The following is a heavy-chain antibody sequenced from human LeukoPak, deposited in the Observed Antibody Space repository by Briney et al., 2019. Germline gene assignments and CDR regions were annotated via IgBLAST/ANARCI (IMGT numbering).Heavy chain of an antibody. V-gene: IGHV3-11*01. Sequence: PGGSLRLSCAASGFTFSDYYMSWIRQAPGKGLEWVSYISSSGSTIYYADSVKGRFTVSRDNSKNTLYLQMSSLRAGDTAVYYCAKAGHYGSGSYYFDYWGQGTLVTVSS. CDR1: GFTFSDYY. CDR2: ISSSGSTI. J-gene: IGHJ4*02. CDR3: AKAGHYGSGSYYFDY. D-gene: IGHD3-10*01.